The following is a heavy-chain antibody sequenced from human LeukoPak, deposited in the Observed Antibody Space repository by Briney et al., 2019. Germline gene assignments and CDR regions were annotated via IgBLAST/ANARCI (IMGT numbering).Heavy chain of an antibody. Sequence: GRSLRLSCAASGFTFSTYGMHWVRQAPGKGLEWGAVVSYDGSNKYYADSVKGRFTISRDNSKNTLYLQMNSLRAEDTAVYYCAKDWGNWGYGYYFDHWGQGTLVTVSS. D-gene: IGHD7-27*01. CDR3: AKDWGNWGYGYYFDH. CDR1: GFTFSTYG. CDR2: VSYDGSNK. V-gene: IGHV3-30*18. J-gene: IGHJ4*02.